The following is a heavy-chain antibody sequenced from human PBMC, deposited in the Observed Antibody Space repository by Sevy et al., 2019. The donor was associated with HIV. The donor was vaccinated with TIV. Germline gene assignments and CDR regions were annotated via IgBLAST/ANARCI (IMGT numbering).Heavy chain of an antibody. J-gene: IGHJ5*02. CDR3: AKAALRFLEWYNWFDP. CDR1: GFIFSSYI. D-gene: IGHD3-3*01. Sequence: GGSLRLSCAASGFIFSSYIMHWVRQAPGKGLEWVAVISYDGSNKYYTDSMKGRFTISRDNSKNTLYLQMNSLRAEDTAVYYCAKAALRFLEWYNWFDPWGQGTLVTVSS. V-gene: IGHV3-30*18. CDR2: ISYDGSNK.